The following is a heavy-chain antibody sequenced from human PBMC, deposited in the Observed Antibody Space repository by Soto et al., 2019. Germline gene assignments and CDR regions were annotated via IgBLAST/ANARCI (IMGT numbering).Heavy chain of an antibody. CDR3: ARGEVIAVGLDV. Sequence: EVQLAESGGGLVKPGGSLRLSCAASGFTFSSYSMNWVRQAPGKGLEWVSSISSSSSYIYYADSVKGRFTISRDNAKNSLYLQMNSLRAEDTAVYYCARGEVIAVGLDVWGQGTTVTVSS. J-gene: IGHJ6*02. CDR2: ISSSSSYI. D-gene: IGHD6-19*01. V-gene: IGHV3-21*01. CDR1: GFTFSSYS.